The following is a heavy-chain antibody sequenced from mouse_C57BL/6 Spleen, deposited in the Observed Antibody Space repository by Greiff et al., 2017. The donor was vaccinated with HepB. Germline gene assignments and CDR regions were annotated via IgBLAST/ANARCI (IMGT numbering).Heavy chain of an antibody. D-gene: IGHD2-5*01. J-gene: IGHJ3*01. CDR2: INDGGSYT. CDR3: ARGQGYSNCVFAY. CDR1: GFTFSSYA. Sequence: EVKLMESGGGLVKPGGSLKLSCAASGFTFSSYAMSWVRQTPEKRLEWVATINDGGSYTYYPDNVKGRFTISRDNAKNNLYLQMSNLKSEDTAMYYCARGQGYSNCVFAYWGQGTLVTVSA. V-gene: IGHV5-4*03.